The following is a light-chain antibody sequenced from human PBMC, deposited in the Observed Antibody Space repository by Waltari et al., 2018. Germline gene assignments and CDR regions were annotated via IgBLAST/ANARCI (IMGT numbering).Light chain of an antibody. CDR1: QSVLHSSNNKNY. CDR3: QQYYSTCQ. CDR2: WAS. Sequence: DIVMTQSPDSLAVSLGERATINCKSSQSVLHSSNNKNYLAWYQQKPGQPPKLLIYWASTRESGVPDRFSGSGSGTDFTLTISSLQAEDVAVYYCQQYYSTCQFGQGTKVDIK. V-gene: IGKV4-1*01. J-gene: IGKJ1*01.